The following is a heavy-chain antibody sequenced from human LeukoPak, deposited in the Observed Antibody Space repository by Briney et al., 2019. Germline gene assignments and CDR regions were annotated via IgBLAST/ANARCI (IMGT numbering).Heavy chain of an antibody. Sequence: GRSLRLSCAASEFTFSSYAMHWVRQAPDKGLEWVALISYDGSNKEFADSAKVRFTISRDNSKNSLYLQMNSLRGEDTAVYYCARGMDYDILAGPPDYWGQGTLVTVSS. CDR1: EFTFSSYA. D-gene: IGHD3-9*01. J-gene: IGHJ4*02. CDR2: ISYDGSNK. CDR3: ARGMDYDILAGPPDY. V-gene: IGHV3-30*04.